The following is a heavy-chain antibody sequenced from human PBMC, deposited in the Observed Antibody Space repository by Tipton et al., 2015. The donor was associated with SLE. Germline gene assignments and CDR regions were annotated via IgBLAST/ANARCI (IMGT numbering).Heavy chain of an antibody. D-gene: IGHD3-22*01. J-gene: IGHJ4*02. Sequence: TLSLTCTVSGGSISSSSYYWSWIRQPPGKGLEWIGEINHSGSTNYNPSLKSRVTISVDTSKNQFSLKLSSVTAADTAVYYCARDRGGGAYDSSGYYFDYWGQGTLVTVSS. CDR1: GGSISSSSYY. CDR3: ARDRGGGAYDSSGYYFDY. CDR2: INHSGST. V-gene: IGHV4-39*07.